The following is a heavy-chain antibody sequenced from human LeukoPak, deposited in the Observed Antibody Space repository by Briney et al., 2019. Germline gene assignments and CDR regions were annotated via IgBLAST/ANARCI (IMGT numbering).Heavy chain of an antibody. J-gene: IGHJ4*02. D-gene: IGHD3-22*01. V-gene: IGHV3-74*01. Sequence: GGSLRLSCAASGFTFSSYAMSWVRQAPGKGLEWVSRINSDGSSTSYADSVKGRFTISRDNAKNTLYLQMNSLRAEDTAVYYCARDSGYYLDYWGQGTLVTVSS. CDR3: ARDSGYYLDY. CDR1: GFTFSSYA. CDR2: INSDGSST.